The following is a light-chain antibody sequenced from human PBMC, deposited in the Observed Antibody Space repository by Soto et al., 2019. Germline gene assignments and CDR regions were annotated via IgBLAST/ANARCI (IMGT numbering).Light chain of an antibody. Sequence: ENVFRQSPGTMSLFPGERATLSCRATQSVSRNCLAWYQQKPGQAPRLLIYIASSRATGIPDRFSGSGSGTDFTLTISRLEPEDFAVYYCQQYGTSPWTFGQGTKVEIK. CDR3: QQYGTSPWT. CDR2: IAS. V-gene: IGKV3-20*01. J-gene: IGKJ1*01. CDR1: QSVSRNC.